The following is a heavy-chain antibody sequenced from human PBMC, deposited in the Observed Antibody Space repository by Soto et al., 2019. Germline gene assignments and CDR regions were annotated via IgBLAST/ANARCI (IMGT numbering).Heavy chain of an antibody. CDR3: ARIPVDTYMINWFDP. CDR1: GGSVSSGDYY. CDR2: IYYSGST. V-gene: IGHV4-61*08. J-gene: IGHJ5*02. Sequence: SETLSLTCTVSGGSVSSGDYYWSWIRQPPGKGPEWIGYIYYSGSTNYNPSLKSRVSISLDTSKNQFSLRLTSVTAADTAVYYCARIPVDTYMINWFDPWGQGTLVTVSS. D-gene: IGHD5-18*01.